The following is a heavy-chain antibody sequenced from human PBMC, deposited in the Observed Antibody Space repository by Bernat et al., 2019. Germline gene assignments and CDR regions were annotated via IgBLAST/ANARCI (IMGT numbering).Heavy chain of an antibody. J-gene: IGHJ4*02. CDR3: AREGRKASLDY. CDR2: INAGNGNT. V-gene: IGHV1-3*01. Sequence: QVQLVQSGAEVKKPGASVKVSCKASGYTFTSYGMHWVRQAPGQRLEWMGWINAGNGNTKYAQKIQGRVTITRDTSTSTAYMELSSLRSEDTAVYYCAREGRKASLDYWGQGTLVTVSS. CDR1: GYTFTSYG.